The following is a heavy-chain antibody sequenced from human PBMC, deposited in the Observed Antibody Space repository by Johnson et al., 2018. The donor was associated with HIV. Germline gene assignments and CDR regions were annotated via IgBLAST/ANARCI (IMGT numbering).Heavy chain of an antibody. D-gene: IGHD6-19*01. CDR3: ARGQWLVPFTFDL. Sequence: QVQLVESGGGLVKPGGSLRLSCAASGFTFSDYYMSWIRQAPGKGLEWVSYISSSDGTKNYADSVKGRFTISRDNAKNSLYLQMKNLRAEDTALYYCARGQWLVPFTFDLWGPGTMVTVSS. V-gene: IGHV3-11*04. CDR2: ISSSDGTK. J-gene: IGHJ3*01. CDR1: GFTFSDYY.